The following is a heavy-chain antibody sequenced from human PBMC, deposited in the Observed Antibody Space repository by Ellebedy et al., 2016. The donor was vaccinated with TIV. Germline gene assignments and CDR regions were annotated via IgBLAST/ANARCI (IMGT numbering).Heavy chain of an antibody. CDR2: ISSSSSYI. Sequence: GESLKISXAASGFTFSSYSMNWVRQAPGKGLEWVSSISSSSSYIYYADSVKGRFTISRDNAKNSLYLQMNSLRAEDTAVYYCARDGIAAAISYYYYGMDVWGQGTTVTVSS. D-gene: IGHD6-13*01. V-gene: IGHV3-21*01. CDR3: ARDGIAAAISYYYYGMDV. J-gene: IGHJ6*02. CDR1: GFTFSSYS.